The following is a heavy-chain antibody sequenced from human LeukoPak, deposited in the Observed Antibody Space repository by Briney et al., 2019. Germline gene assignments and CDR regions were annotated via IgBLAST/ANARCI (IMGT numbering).Heavy chain of an antibody. V-gene: IGHV3-23*01. CDR2: ISGSGSST. D-gene: IGHD3-10*01. Sequence: GGSLKLSCAASGFTFSSYAMSWVRQAPGKGLEWVSAISGSGSSTYYADSVKGRFTISRDNSKNTLYLQMNSLRVEDTAVYYCAKDRGELLWFGSLDYWGQGTLVTVSS. CDR3: AKDRGELLWFGSLDY. CDR1: GFTFSSYA. J-gene: IGHJ4*02.